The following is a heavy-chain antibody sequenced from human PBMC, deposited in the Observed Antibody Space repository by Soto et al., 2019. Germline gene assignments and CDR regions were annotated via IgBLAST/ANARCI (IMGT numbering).Heavy chain of an antibody. CDR3: AKTLHDFWSGGLNSFASGMDV. D-gene: IGHD3-3*01. Sequence: GESGKISCXGSGYSFANNWIAWVRQMPGKGLEWMGIIYPADSDTKYSPSFQGQVTISADTSTSTAYLQWSSLTASDTAMYFCAKTLHDFWSGGLNSFASGMDVWGQGTPVTVSS. CDR2: IYPADSDT. J-gene: IGHJ6*02. CDR1: GYSFANNW. V-gene: IGHV5-51*01.